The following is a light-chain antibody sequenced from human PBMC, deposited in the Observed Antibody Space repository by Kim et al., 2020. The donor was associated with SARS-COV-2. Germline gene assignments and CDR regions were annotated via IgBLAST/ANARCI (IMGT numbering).Light chain of an antibody. CDR2: GKN. CDR3: NSRDSSGNHLV. V-gene: IGLV3-19*01. J-gene: IGLJ3*02. Sequence: GRTVRYTVQGDNLRNYYASGYQQKPGQAPVLVIYGKNNRPSGIPDRFSGPSSGNTASLTITGAQAEDGADYYCNSRDSSGNHLVFGGWTQLTVL. CDR1: NLRNYY.